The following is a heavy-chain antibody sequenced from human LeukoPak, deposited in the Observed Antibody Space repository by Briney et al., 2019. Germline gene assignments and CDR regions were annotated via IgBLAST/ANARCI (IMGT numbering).Heavy chain of an antibody. CDR3: AKSYGDYLGYFDS. Sequence: GGSLRLSCAASGFTFSSSAMSWVRQAPGKGLEWVSAISGSGGRTYYADSVKGRFSISRDTSKNTLYLQMDSLRAEDTALYYCAKSYGDYLGYFDSWGQGTLVTVSS. V-gene: IGHV3-23*01. CDR2: ISGSGGRT. J-gene: IGHJ4*02. CDR1: GFTFSSSA. D-gene: IGHD4-17*01.